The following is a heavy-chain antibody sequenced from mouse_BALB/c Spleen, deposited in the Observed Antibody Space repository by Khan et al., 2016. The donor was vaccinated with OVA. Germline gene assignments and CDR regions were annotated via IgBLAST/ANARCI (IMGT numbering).Heavy chain of an antibody. D-gene: IGHD3-2*01. CDR3: AKDTSGFWFAY. V-gene: IGHV2-3*01. CDR1: GFSLTTYG. J-gene: IGHJ3*01. CDR2: IWGDGST. Sequence: QVQLKESGPGLVAPSQSLSITCTVSGFSLTTYGISWVRQPPGKGLEWLGVIWGDGSTNYHSALRSRLSISQDNSKSQVILKLTSLQTDDTATYXCAKDTSGFWFAYWGQGTLVTVSA.